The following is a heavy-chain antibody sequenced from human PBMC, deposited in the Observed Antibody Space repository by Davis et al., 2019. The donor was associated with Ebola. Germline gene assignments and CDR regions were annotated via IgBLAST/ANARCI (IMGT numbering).Heavy chain of an antibody. V-gene: IGHV3-64D*06. Sequence: GESLKISCAASGFTFSSYGMHWVRQAPGKGLESVSRISTNGETTYYAESVKGRFTISRDNSKDTLYLQMRSLRTEDTAVYYCVKDRFTVVVVHGGFDFWGQGALVTVSS. CDR3: VKDRFTVVVVHGGFDF. D-gene: IGHD2-15*01. CDR2: ISTNGETT. J-gene: IGHJ4*02. CDR1: GFTFSSYG.